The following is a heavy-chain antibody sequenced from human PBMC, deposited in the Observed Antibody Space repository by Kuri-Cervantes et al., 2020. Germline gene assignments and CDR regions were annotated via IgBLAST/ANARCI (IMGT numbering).Heavy chain of an antibody. J-gene: IGHJ6*02. CDR1: GFTFSSYA. D-gene: IGHD5-18*01. CDR2: ISYDGSNK. CDR3: ARVYTAHDYGMDV. Sequence: GESLKISCAASGFTFSSYAMHWVRQAPGKGLEWVAVISYDGSNKYYADSVKGRFTISRDNSKNTLYLQMNSLRAEDTAVYYCARVYTAHDYGMDVWGQGTTVTVSS. V-gene: IGHV3-30-3*01.